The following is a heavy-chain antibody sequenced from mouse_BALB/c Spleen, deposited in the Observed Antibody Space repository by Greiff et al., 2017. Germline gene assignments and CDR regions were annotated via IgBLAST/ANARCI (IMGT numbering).Heavy chain of an antibody. CDR2: ISDGGSYT. J-gene: IGHJ4*01. CDR3: ARDGNYTYYAMDY. Sequence: EVQGVESGGGLVKPGGSLKLSCAASGFTFSDYYMYWVRQTPEKRLEWVATISDGGSYTYYPDSVKGRFTISRDNAKNNLYLQMSSLKSEDTAMYYCARDGNYTYYAMDYWGEGTSVTVSS. D-gene: IGHD2-1*01. CDR1: GFTFSDYY. V-gene: IGHV5-4*02.